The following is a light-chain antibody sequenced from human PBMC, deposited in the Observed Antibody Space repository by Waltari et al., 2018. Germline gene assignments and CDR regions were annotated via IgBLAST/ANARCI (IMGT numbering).Light chain of an antibody. Sequence: EIVFTQSPGTLSLSPGERANLSCRASQSVVNYLAWYQQKPGQAPRLLISGASNRATGIPARFSGSGSGTDFTLTISSLEPEDFAVYYCQQRSNWPGTFGQGTKVEIK. V-gene: IGKV3-11*01. CDR2: GAS. CDR1: QSVVNY. CDR3: QQRSNWPGT. J-gene: IGKJ1*01.